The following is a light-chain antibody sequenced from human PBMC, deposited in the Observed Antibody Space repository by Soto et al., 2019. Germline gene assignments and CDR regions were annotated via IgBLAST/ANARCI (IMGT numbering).Light chain of an antibody. CDR2: EGT. V-gene: IGLV2-23*01. CDR1: STDFENYNL. J-gene: IGLJ2*01. Sequence: QSALTQPASVSGSPGQSITISCTRSSTDFENYNLVSWYQHCPDKAPKLIIYEGTNRPSEISDRFSGSDSDTTASLIISGRQPEDEADYYCSAYAGSSARVVFGGGTKLTVL. CDR3: SAYAGSSARVV.